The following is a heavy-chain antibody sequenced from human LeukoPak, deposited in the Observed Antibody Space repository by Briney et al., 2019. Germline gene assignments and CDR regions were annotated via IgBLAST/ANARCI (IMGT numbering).Heavy chain of an antibody. CDR2: ITPNSGGT. Sequence: SVKLSCKASGYTFTVYYMHSVPQTPRQGLGRMGWITPNSGGTNYAKKFQGRVTMTRDTSISTAYMELSRLRSDGTAVYYCAREVADFWSGYYHNWFDPWGQGTLVTVSS. D-gene: IGHD3-3*01. CDR1: GYTFTVYY. J-gene: IGHJ5*02. V-gene: IGHV1-2*02. CDR3: AREVADFWSGYYHNWFDP.